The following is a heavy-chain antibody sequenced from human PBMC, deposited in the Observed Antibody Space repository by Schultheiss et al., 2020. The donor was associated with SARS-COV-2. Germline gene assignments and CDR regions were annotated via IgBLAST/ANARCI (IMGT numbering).Heavy chain of an antibody. J-gene: IGHJ4*02. Sequence: GGSLRLSCAASGFTFSNYAMGWVRQAPGKGLEWVSAVSRSGGSTYYADSVKGRFTISRDNSKNTLYLQMNSLRAEDTAVYYCASNGGPIAAAGFFDYWGQGTLVTVSS. CDR3: ASNGGPIAAAGFFDY. CDR2: VSRSGGST. CDR1: GFTFSNYA. V-gene: IGHV3-23*01. D-gene: IGHD6-13*01.